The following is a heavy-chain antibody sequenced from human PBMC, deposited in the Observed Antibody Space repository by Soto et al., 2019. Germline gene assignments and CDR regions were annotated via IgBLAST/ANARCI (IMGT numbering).Heavy chain of an antibody. CDR1: GFSFTTHA. J-gene: IGHJ2*01. CDR3: ARVKDYRAGYYFDL. CDR2: ISYDGTSK. Sequence: GGSLRLSCAASGFSFTTHAMHWVRQAPGKGLEWVAVISYDGTSKDYADSVKGRFTISRDNSKNTLYLQMNSLRGDDTAVYYCARVKDYRAGYYFDLWGRGTLVNVSS. D-gene: IGHD4-17*01. V-gene: IGHV3-30-3*01.